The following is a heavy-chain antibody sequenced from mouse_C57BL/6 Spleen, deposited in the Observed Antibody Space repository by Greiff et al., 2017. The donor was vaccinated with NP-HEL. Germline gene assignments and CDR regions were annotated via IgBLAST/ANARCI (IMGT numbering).Heavy chain of an antibody. CDR3: ARTTVVDWYFDV. Sequence: QVQLKQPGAELVKPGASVKLSCKASGYTFTSYWMQWVKQRPGQGLEWIGEIDPSDSYTNYNQKFKGKATLTVDTSSSTAYMQLSSLTSEDSAVYYCARTTVVDWYFDVWGTGTTVTVSS. J-gene: IGHJ1*03. CDR1: GYTFTSYW. D-gene: IGHD1-1*01. CDR2: IDPSDSYT. V-gene: IGHV1-50*01.